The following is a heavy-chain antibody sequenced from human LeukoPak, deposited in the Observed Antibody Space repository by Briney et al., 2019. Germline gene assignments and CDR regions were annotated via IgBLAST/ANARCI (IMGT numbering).Heavy chain of an antibody. CDR1: GYSFTSYW. D-gene: IGHD3-10*01. CDR2: IDPSDSYT. J-gene: IGHJ5*02. CDR3: ARNYYDSGSYYLFDP. V-gene: IGHV5-10-1*01. Sequence: GESLRISCKGSGYSFTSYWINWVRQMPGKGLEWMGTIDPSDSYTNYSPSFQGHVTISADKSINTAYLQWSSLKASDTAMYYCARNYYDSGSYYLFDPWGQGTLVTVSS.